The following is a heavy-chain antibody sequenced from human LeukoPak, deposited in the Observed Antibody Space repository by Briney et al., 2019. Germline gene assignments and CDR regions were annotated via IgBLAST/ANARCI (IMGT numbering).Heavy chain of an antibody. CDR2: IYYSGST. CDR1: GGSITSSTYY. D-gene: IGHD6-13*01. CDR3: ARDLLGDSSSWYWSEPGFDP. Sequence: SETLSLTCTVSGGSITSSTYYWGWIRQPPGKGLEWIGTIYYSGSTYYNPSLKSRVTISVDTSKNQFSLKLTSVTAADTAVYYCARDLLGDSSSWYWSEPGFDPWGQGTLVTVSS. V-gene: IGHV4-39*07. J-gene: IGHJ5*02.